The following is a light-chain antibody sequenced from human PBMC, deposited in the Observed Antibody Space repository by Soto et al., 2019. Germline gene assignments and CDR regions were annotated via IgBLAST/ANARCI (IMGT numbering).Light chain of an antibody. J-gene: IGKJ1*01. CDR1: QSVSSY. Sequence: EIVLTQSPGTLSLSPGERATLSCRASQSVSSYLAWYQQKPGQAPRLLIYDASNRATGIPARFSGSGSGTDFTLTISSLEPEDFAVYYCQQRSNWLTFGQGTKVEIK. CDR2: DAS. CDR3: QQRSNWLT. V-gene: IGKV3-11*01.